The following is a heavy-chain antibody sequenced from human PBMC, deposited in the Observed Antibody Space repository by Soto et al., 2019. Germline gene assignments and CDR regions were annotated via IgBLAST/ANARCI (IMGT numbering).Heavy chain of an antibody. V-gene: IGHV1-18*01. CDR2: ISAYNDKT. J-gene: IGHJ6*02. CDR1: GYTFTSYG. Sequence: ASVKVSCKASGYTFTSYGISWVRQAPGQGLEWMGWISAYNDKTNYAQKLQGRVTITTDKSTSTAYMELSSLRSEDTAVYYCARSQGSSTSLEIYYYYYYGMDAWGQGTTVTVSS. D-gene: IGHD2-2*01. CDR3: ARSQGSSTSLEIYYYYYYGMDA.